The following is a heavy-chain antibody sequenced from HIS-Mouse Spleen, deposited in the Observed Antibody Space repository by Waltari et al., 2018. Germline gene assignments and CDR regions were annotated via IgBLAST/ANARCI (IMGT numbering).Heavy chain of an antibody. J-gene: IGHJ6*02. CDR3: GSLAGTDYYYGMDV. V-gene: IGHV4-38-2*02. CDR1: GYSISSGYY. D-gene: IGHD6-13*01. Sequence: QVQLQESGPGLVKPSETLSLTCTVSGYSISSGYYWGWTRQPPGKGLEWIGSIYHCGSTYYNPSLKSRVTISVDTSKNQFSLKLSSVTAADTAVYYCGSLAGTDYYYGMDVWGQGTTVTVSS. CDR2: IYHCGST.